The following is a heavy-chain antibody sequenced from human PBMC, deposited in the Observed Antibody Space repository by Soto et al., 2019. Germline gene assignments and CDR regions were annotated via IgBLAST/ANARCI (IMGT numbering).Heavy chain of an antibody. CDR3: AKDKLVVPAAMGDY. J-gene: IGHJ4*02. CDR2: ISGSGGST. Sequence: GGSLRLSCVASGFTVRGNYMSWVRQAPGKGLEWVSAISGSGGSTYYADSVKGRFTISRDNSKNTLYLQMNSLRAEDTAVYYCAKDKLVVPAAMGDYWGQGTLVTVSS. V-gene: IGHV3-23*01. D-gene: IGHD2-2*01. CDR1: GFTVRGNY.